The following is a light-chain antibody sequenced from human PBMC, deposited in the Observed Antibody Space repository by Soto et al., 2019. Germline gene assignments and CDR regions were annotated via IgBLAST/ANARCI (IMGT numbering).Light chain of an antibody. Sequence: QSVLTQPPSASGTPGLRVTISCSGSSSNIGSNYVYWYQQLPGTAPKLLIYSNNQRPSGVPDRFSGSKSGTSASLAISGLRSEDEADYYCAAWDDSLSGRVFGGGTQLTVL. V-gene: IGLV1-47*02. J-gene: IGLJ3*02. CDR2: SNN. CDR1: SSNIGSNY. CDR3: AAWDDSLSGRV.